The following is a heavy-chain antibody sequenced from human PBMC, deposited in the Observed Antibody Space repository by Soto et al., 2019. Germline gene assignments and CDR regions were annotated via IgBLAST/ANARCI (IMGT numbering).Heavy chain of an antibody. CDR1: GGSISVYY. Sequence: SDTLSLTCTVSGGSISVYYWSWIRQPPGKGLEWIGYMYKTGSTVYNPSLKSRVTISVDTSKNQFSLKLNSVTAADTAVYYCARDLWGYCGTDCYPLDVWGQGTTVTVSS. V-gene: IGHV4-59*01. J-gene: IGHJ6*02. CDR3: ARDLWGYCGTDCYPLDV. D-gene: IGHD2-21*02. CDR2: MYKTGST.